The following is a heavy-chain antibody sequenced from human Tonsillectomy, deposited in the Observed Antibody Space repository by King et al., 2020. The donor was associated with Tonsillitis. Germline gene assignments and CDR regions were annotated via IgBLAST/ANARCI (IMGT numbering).Heavy chain of an antibody. CDR3: ARGGGDHDYKYYGLDV. D-gene: IGHD5-12*01. Sequence: VQLVESGGGLVQPGGSLKLSCAASGFTVSSNYMTWVRQAPGKGLEWVSVIYSGESTYYADSVKGRFTISRDNSRNTVYLQMNSLRAEDTAVYYGARGGGDHDYKYYGLDVWGQGTTVTVSS. CDR2: IYSGEST. CDR1: GFTVSSNY. J-gene: IGHJ6*02. V-gene: IGHV3-66*01.